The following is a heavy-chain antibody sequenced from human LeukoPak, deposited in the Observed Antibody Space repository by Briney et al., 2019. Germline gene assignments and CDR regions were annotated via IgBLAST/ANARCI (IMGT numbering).Heavy chain of an antibody. D-gene: IGHD2-8*01. CDR1: GFTFSSYE. Sequence: GGSLRLSCAASGFTFSSYEMNWVRQAPGKGLEWVSYISSSGSTIFYADSVKGRSTISRDNAKNSLYLQMNSLRAEDTAVYYCARDRGYCTNGLCVLAYWGQGTLVTVSS. CDR2: ISSSGSTI. CDR3: ARDRGYCTNGLCVLAY. V-gene: IGHV3-48*03. J-gene: IGHJ4*02.